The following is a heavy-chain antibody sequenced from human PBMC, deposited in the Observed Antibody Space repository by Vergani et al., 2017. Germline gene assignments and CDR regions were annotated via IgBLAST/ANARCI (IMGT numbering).Heavy chain of an antibody. Sequence: QVQLVESGGGVVQPGRSLRLSCAASGFTFSSYGMHWVRQAPGKGLEWVAVISYDGSNKYYADSVKGRFTISRDNSKNTLYLQMNSLRAEDTAVYYCAKGGLWGSGSYSQYYFDYWGQGTLVTVSS. CDR3: AKGGLWGSGSYSQYYFDY. CDR1: GFTFSSYG. D-gene: IGHD3-10*01. J-gene: IGHJ4*02. CDR2: ISYDGSNK. V-gene: IGHV3-30*18.